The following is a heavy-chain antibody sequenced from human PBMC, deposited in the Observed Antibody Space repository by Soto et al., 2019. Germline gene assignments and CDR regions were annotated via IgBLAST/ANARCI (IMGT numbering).Heavy chain of an antibody. D-gene: IGHD4-17*01. J-gene: IGHJ3*02. CDR1: GDSVSSNSAA. CDR3: ASWDYGRRPTPGAFDI. V-gene: IGHV6-1*01. CDR2: TYYRSKWYN. Sequence: QSQTLSLTCAISGDSVSSNSAAWNWIRQSPSRGLEWLGRTYYRSKWYNDYAVSVKSRITINPDTSKNQFSLQLNSVTPEDTAVYYCASWDYGRRPTPGAFDIWGQGTMVTVSS.